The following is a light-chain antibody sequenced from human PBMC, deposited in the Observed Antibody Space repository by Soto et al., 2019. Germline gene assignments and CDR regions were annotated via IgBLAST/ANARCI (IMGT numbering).Light chain of an antibody. Sequence: DIQMTQSPSSLSASVGDRVTITCQASQDISNYLNWYQQKPGKAPKLLIYDASNLETGVPSRFSGSGSGTDFTSTISSLQYEYIAAYYSQQYDNLPRVTVGPVTKVYI. CDR2: DAS. V-gene: IGKV1-33*01. CDR3: QQYDNLPRVT. CDR1: QDISNY. J-gene: IGKJ3*01.